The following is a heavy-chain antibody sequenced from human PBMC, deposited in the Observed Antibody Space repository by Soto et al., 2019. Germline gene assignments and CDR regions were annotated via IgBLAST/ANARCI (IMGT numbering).Heavy chain of an antibody. D-gene: IGHD6-13*01. CDR1: GFNFDNYA. Sequence: QVQLVESGGGVVQPGRSLRLSCVGSGFNFDNYAFHWVRQAPGTGLEWVAVISNDGSDKYYADSVKGRFTISRDNSKDTLHLQMDRLKTEDTAVYYCAKVRIAPAKTFYFDSWGQGTLVTVSS. CDR2: ISNDGSDK. J-gene: IGHJ4*02. CDR3: AKVRIAPAKTFYFDS. V-gene: IGHV3-30*18.